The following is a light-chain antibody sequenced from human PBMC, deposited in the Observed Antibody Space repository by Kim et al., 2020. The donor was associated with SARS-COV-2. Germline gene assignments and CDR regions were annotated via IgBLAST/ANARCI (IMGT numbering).Light chain of an antibody. Sequence: ATIKCKSSQSFLYSSNNKNYLAWYQQKPGQPPKLLIYWASTRESGVPDRFSGSGSGTDFTLTISSLQAEDVAVYYCQQYYSTPRTFGQGTKVDIK. CDR1: QSFLYSSNNKNY. CDR2: WAS. V-gene: IGKV4-1*01. J-gene: IGKJ1*01. CDR3: QQYYSTPRT.